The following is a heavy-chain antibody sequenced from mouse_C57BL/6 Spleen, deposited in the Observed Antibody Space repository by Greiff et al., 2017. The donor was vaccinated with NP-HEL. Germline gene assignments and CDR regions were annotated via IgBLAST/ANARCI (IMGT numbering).Heavy chain of an antibody. CDR2: ISSGSSTI. CDR3: ARGGEYYYGSSYWYFDV. D-gene: IGHD1-1*01. J-gene: IGHJ1*03. Sequence: EVKLMESGGGLVKPGGSLKLSCAASGFTFSDYGMHWVRQAPEKGLEWVAYISSGSSTIYYADTVKGRFTISRDNAKNTLFLQMTSLRSEDTAMYYCARGGEYYYGSSYWYFDVWGTGTTVTVSS. CDR1: GFTFSDYG. V-gene: IGHV5-17*01.